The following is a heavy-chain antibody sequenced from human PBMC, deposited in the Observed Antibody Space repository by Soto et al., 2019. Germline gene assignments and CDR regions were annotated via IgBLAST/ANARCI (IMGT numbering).Heavy chain of an antibody. J-gene: IGHJ5*02. V-gene: IGHV4-31*11. Sequence: NPSETLSLTCAVSGGSISSGGYSWSWIRQQPGKGLEWSGYIYYSGSTYYNPSLKSRVTISVDPSKTPFSLKLSSVTAAEKAVYYCARRERAAGTDWWFDPWGQGTLVTVSS. D-gene: IGHD6-13*01. CDR3: ARRERAAGTDWWFDP. CDR2: IYYSGST. CDR1: GGSISSGGYS.